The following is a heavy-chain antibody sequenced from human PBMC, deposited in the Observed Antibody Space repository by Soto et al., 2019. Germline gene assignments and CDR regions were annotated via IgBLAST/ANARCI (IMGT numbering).Heavy chain of an antibody. CDR1: GYKFTTYG. D-gene: IGHD7-27*01. Sequence: ASVKVSCKASGYKFTTYGITWVRQAPGQGLEWLGGISTYNGNTDYAQNLQDRVTMTTETSTSTAYLEVRSLTSDDTAVYFCARGLGTNGLDVWGQGTTVTAP. V-gene: IGHV1-18*04. CDR3: ARGLGTNGLDV. J-gene: IGHJ6*02. CDR2: ISTYNGNT.